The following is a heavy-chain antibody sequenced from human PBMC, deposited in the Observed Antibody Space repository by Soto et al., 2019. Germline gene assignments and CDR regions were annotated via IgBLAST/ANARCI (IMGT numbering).Heavy chain of an antibody. CDR2: ISNDGNNK. CDR3: AKDHQTYNWDYLFDS. Sequence: LRLSCAASGFTFSINDMHWVRQAPGRGLEWVAVISNDGNNKYYADSVKGRFTLSRDNSKNMVYLQMDSLRVEDTAVYFCAKDHQTYNWDYLFDSWGPGTLVTVSS. V-gene: IGHV3-30*18. D-gene: IGHD1-7*01. J-gene: IGHJ4*02. CDR1: GFTFSIND.